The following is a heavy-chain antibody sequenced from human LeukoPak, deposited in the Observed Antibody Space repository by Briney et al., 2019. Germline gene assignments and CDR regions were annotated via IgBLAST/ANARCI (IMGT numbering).Heavy chain of an antibody. CDR2: IYYTGST. Sequence: SETLSLTCTVSGGSISTYYWNWIRQPPGKGLEWIGYIYYTGSTNYNPSLKSRVTISLDTSKNQFSLRLTSVTAADTAVYYCARLSSGYYYSSDYWGQGTLVTVSS. J-gene: IGHJ4*02. CDR3: ARLSSGYYYSSDY. V-gene: IGHV4-59*01. D-gene: IGHD3-22*01. CDR1: GGSISTYY.